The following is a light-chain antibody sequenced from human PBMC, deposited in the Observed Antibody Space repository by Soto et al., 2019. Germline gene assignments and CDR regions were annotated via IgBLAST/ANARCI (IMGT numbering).Light chain of an antibody. J-gene: IGLJ1*01. CDR2: DVS. CDR3: SSYTSSSTSVNYV. Sequence: QSALTQPASVSGSPGQSITISCTGTSSDVGGYNYVSWYQQHPGKAPKLMIYDVSNRPSGVSNRFSGSKSGNTASLTISGLRAEDEADYYCSSYTSSSTSVNYVFGTGTKLTVL. CDR1: SSDVGGYNY. V-gene: IGLV2-14*01.